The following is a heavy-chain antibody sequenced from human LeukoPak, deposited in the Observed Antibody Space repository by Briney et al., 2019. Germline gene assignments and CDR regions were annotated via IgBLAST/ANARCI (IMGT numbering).Heavy chain of an antibody. CDR1: GGSFSGYY. D-gene: IGHD2-2*01. Sequence: SETLSLTCAVYGGSFSGYYWRWIRQPPGKGLEWIGEINHSGSTNYNPSLKSRVTISVDTSKNQFSLKLSSVTAADTAVYYYARGPLVVPAAIPNDAFDIWGQGTMVTVSS. CDR2: INHSGST. CDR3: ARGPLVVPAAIPNDAFDI. J-gene: IGHJ3*02. V-gene: IGHV4-34*01.